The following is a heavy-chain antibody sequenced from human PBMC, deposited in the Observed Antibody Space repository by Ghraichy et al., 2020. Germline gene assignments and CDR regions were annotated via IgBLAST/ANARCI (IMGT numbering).Heavy chain of an antibody. CDR2: INAGNGNT. CDR3: ARGSYSESYPKELSMDV. CDR1: GYIFTTCA. D-gene: IGHD1-26*01. J-gene: IGHJ6*02. V-gene: IGHV1-3*01. Sequence: ASVKVSCKASGYIFTTCAMHWVRQAPGQRLEWMGWINAGNGNTKYSQKFQGRVTITRDTSASTTFMELSSLTSEDTAVYFCARGSYSESYPKELSMDVWGQGTTVIVSS.